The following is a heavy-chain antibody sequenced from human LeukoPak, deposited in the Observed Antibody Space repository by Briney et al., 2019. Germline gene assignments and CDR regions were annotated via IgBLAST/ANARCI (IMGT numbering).Heavy chain of an antibody. Sequence: PSETLSLTCTVSGGSISSYYWSWIRQPAGKGLEWIGRIYTTGSTNYNPSLKSRVTMSVDTSKNQFSLKLSSVTAADTAVYYCARDKVVVASGSFDPWGQGTLVTVSS. CDR1: GGSISSYY. V-gene: IGHV4-4*07. CDR2: IYTTGST. D-gene: IGHD2-15*01. CDR3: ARDKVVVASGSFDP. J-gene: IGHJ5*02.